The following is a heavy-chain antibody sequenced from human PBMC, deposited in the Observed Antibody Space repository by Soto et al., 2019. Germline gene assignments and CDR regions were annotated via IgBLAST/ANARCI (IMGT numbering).Heavy chain of an antibody. CDR2: IYYSGST. Sequence: QVQLQESGPGLVKSSQTLSLTCTVSGGSISSDGNYCSWIRQHPGKGLEWIGYIYYSGSTNYNPSLKSRVTISVDTSKNQFSLQLNSVTAADTAVYYCARARMVRGIIYYYGMDVWGQGTTVTVSS. D-gene: IGHD3-10*01. CDR3: ARARMVRGIIYYYGMDV. V-gene: IGHV4-31*03. CDR1: GGSISSDGNY. J-gene: IGHJ6*02.